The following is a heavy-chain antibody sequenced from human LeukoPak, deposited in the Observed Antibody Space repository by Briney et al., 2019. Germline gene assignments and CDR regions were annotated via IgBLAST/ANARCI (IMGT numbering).Heavy chain of an antibody. J-gene: IGHJ4*01. V-gene: IGHV3-33*01. CDR2: IWSDGSHR. Sequence: PGRSLRLSCVASGFIFSHYGMHWVRQAPGKGLEWVAVIWSDGSHRFYAGSVKGRFTISRDNSQNTVFLQMKSLRAEDTAMYYCARDAQRGFDYSNSLKYWGHGILVTVSS. CDR1: GFIFSHYG. CDR3: ARDAQRGFDYSNSLKY. D-gene: IGHD4-11*01.